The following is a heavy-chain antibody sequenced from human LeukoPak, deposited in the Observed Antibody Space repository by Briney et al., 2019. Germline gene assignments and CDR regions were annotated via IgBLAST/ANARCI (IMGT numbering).Heavy chain of an antibody. J-gene: IGHJ5*02. V-gene: IGHV3-74*01. CDR3: ARGPVGLSALNA. CDR2: INSDGSET. D-gene: IGHD2-15*01. Sequence: GGSLRLSCAASGFAFSNYWMHWVRQAPGKGLVRVSRINSDGSETVYPDFVRGRFTISRDNAKNTLSLQMNSLRVEDTAVYYCARGPVGLSALNAWGQGILVTVSP. CDR1: GFAFSNYW.